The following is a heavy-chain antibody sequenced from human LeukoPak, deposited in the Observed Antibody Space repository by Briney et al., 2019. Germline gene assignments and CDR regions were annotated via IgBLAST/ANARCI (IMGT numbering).Heavy chain of an antibody. D-gene: IGHD6-13*01. CDR3: ARNRAAAGPYYFDY. CDR1: GFSFRRYD. V-gene: IGHV3-30*04. Sequence: GGSLRLSCAASGFSFRRYDMHWVRQAPGKGLEWVAATSYDGTSELYADFVKGRFSISRDNSRNTLSLQMDTLRPEDTAIYYCARNRAAAGPYYFDYWGQGTLVTVSS. J-gene: IGHJ4*02. CDR2: TSYDGTSE.